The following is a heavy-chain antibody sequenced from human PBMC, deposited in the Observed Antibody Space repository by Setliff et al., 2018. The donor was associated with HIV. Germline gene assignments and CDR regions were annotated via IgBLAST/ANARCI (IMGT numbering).Heavy chain of an antibody. D-gene: IGHD3-16*01. CDR1: GYTFNIYA. CDR2: INTKTAYP. Sequence: GASVKVSCKASGYTFNIYAINWVRQAPGQGLEWMGWINTKTAYPMYARDFTGHFVFSLDTSLTTAFLQINSPKAGDTAMYYCAKVGDNADGLDYWGQGTMVTVSS. J-gene: IGHJ4*02. CDR3: AKVGDNADGLDY. V-gene: IGHV7-4-1*02.